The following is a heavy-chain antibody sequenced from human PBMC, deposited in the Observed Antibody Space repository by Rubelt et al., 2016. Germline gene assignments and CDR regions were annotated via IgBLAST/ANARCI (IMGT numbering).Heavy chain of an antibody. CDR3: ARERVVVVAANRYFDL. V-gene: IGHV4-34*01. CDR1: GGSFSGYY. CDR2: INHSGST. D-gene: IGHD2-15*01. J-gene: IGHJ2*01. Sequence: QVQLQQWGAGLLKPSETLSLTCAVYGGSFSGYYWSWIRQPPGKGLEWIGAINHSGSTNYNPSLKSRVTISVDTSKNQFSLKLSSVTAADTAVYYCARERVVVVAANRYFDLWGRGTLVTVSS.